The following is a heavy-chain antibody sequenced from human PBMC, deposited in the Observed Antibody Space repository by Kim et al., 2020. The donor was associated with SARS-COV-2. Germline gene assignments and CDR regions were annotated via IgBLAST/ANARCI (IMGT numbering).Heavy chain of an antibody. D-gene: IGHD3-10*01. J-gene: IGHJ4*02. V-gene: IGHV3-48*02. CDR2: IGSGGATI. Sequence: GGSLRLSCAASGFTFSTYSMNWVRQAPGKGLEWVSYIGSGGATIYYADSVKGRFTISRDNAKNSLYLQMNSLRDEDTAVYYCARGSLWGRGTLVTVSS. CDR1: GFTFSTYS. CDR3: ARGSL.